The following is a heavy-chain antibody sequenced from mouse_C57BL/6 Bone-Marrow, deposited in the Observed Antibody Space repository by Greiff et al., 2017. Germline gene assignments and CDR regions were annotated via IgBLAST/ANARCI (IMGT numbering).Heavy chain of an antibody. CDR1: GYTFTSYG. V-gene: IGHV1-81*01. J-gene: IGHJ2*01. D-gene: IGHD1-1*01. Sequence: QVQLQQSGAELARPGASVKLSCKASGYTFTSYGISWVKQRTGQGLEWIGEIYPRSGNTYYNEKFKGKATLTADKSSSTAYMELRRLTDEDAAVYFCARSIYYGLDYWGQGTTLTVSS. CDR3: ARSIYYGLDY. CDR2: IYPRSGNT.